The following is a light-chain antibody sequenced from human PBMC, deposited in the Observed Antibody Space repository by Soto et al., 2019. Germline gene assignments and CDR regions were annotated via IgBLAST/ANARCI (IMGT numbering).Light chain of an antibody. CDR1: SIGSKS. CDR2: YDS. Sequence: SYELTQPPSVSVAPGKTATITCGGNSIGSKSVHWYQQMPGQAPVLVISYDSDRPSGIPERFSGSNSGNTATLTISRVEPGDEADYYCQVWETSSGHQAIFGAVTKLTVL. CDR3: QVWETSSGHQAI. J-gene: IGLJ2*01. V-gene: IGLV3-21*01.